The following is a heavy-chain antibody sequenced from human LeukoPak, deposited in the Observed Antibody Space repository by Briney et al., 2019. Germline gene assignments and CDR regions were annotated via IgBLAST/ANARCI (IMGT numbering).Heavy chain of an antibody. Sequence: APLQISCKGSGYNFSSYWIGCLSQMPANGLQWRGVIFSHDSGTCYSPSFQGQVTISVDRSINTAYLQWSSLKASDTAMYYCARHRICSWNRHANYNYYMDVWGKGTTVTVSS. CDR1: GYNFSSYW. D-gene: IGHD3-10*02. CDR2: IFSHDSGT. CDR3: ARHRICSWNRHANYNYYMDV. V-gene: IGHV5-51*01. J-gene: IGHJ6*03.